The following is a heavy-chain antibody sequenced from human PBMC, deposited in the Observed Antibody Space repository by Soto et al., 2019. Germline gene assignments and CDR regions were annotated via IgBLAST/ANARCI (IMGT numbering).Heavy chain of an antibody. CDR2: ISSSSSYI. Sequence: GGSLRLSCTGSGFTFSRCTMTWGRQGAGEGLEWGSSISSSSSYIYFADSLKGRFTISRDNAKNSLYLQMHSLRAEDTAVYYCARDIGEMSAVWGQGTQVTVSS. D-gene: IGHD3-10*01. CDR3: ARDIGEMSAV. J-gene: IGHJ4*02. V-gene: IGHV3-21*06. CDR1: GFTFSRCT.